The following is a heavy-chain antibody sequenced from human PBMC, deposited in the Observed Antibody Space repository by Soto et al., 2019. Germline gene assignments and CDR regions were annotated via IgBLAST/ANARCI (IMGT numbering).Heavy chain of an antibody. CDR3: AKGRKGKDIVVADRFDP. Sequence: GSLRLSCAASGFTFSSYGMHWVRQAPGKGLEWVVVISYDGSNKYYADSVKGRFTISRDNSKNTLYLQMNSLRAEDTAVYYCAKGRKGKDIVVADRFDPWGQGTLVTVSS. CDR1: GFTFSSYG. CDR2: ISYDGSNK. D-gene: IGHD2-15*01. J-gene: IGHJ5*02. V-gene: IGHV3-30*18.